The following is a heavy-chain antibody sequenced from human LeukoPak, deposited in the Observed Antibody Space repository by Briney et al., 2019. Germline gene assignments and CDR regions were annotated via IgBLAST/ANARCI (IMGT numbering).Heavy chain of an antibody. J-gene: IGHJ5*02. CDR3: ARDSDYSGNGNGDWFDP. CDR2: ISNYFGVT. D-gene: IGHD4-11*01. CDR1: GVRFSSFG. Sequence: ASVKVSCKASGVRFSSFGVSWGRQGPGQGLEWMWGISNYFGVTHYAVKFEDRVTMTVDTSTTTVYMELRSLKYDDTAIYYCARDSDYSGNGNGDWFDPWGQGTVVIVSS. V-gene: IGHV1-18*04.